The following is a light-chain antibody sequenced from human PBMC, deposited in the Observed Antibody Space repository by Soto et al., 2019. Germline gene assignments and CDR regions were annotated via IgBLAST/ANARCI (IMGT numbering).Light chain of an antibody. CDR1: QSVSSN. Sequence: ERVMTQSPATLSVSPGERATLSCRASQSVSSNLAWYQQKPGQAPRLLIYGASTRATGVPARFSGSGSGTEFTLTISSLQSEDFAVYYCRQYNNWPRTFGQGTKVDI. CDR2: GAS. CDR3: RQYNNWPRT. J-gene: IGKJ1*01. V-gene: IGKV3-15*01.